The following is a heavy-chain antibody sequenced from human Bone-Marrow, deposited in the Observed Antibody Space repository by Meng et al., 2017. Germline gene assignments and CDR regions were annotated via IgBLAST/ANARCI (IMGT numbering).Heavy chain of an antibody. V-gene: IGHV4-34*01. J-gene: IGHJ4*02. CDR2: INHSGST. Sequence: VQLQAWGAGLLKPSGTPSLTCAVYGGSFSGYYWSWIRQPPGKGLEWIGEINHSGSTNYNPSLKSRVTISVDTSKNQFSLKLSSVTAADTAVYYCARGGVRGGIDYWGQGTLVTVSS. CDR1: GGSFSGYY. CDR3: ARGGVRGGIDY. D-gene: IGHD3-10*01.